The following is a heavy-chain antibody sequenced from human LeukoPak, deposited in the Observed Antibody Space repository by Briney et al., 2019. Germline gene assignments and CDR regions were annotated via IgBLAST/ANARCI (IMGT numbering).Heavy chain of an antibody. Sequence: PGGSLRLSCAASGFTLSNSWMTWFRQAPGRLEWVANINHDGSEKNYVDSVEGRFTITRDNTKKSLYLQMNSLGAEDTAVYYCARGTALPGVDYWGQGTLVIVSS. D-gene: IGHD3-10*01. CDR2: INHDGSEK. V-gene: IGHV3-7*01. CDR3: ARGTALPGVDY. J-gene: IGHJ4*02. CDR1: GFTLSNSW.